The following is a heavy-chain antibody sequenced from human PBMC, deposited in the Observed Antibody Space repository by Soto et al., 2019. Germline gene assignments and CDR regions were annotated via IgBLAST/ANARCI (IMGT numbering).Heavy chain of an antibody. D-gene: IGHD3-3*01. Sequence: PSETLSLTCTVSGGSISSGGYYWSWIRQHPGKGLEWIGYIYYSGSTYYNPSLKSRVTISVDTSKNQFSLKLSSVTAADTAVYYCARTGYEYYDFWSGYYFFDPWGQGTLVTVSS. V-gene: IGHV4-31*03. CDR2: IYYSGST. J-gene: IGHJ5*02. CDR1: GGSISSGGYY. CDR3: ARTGYEYYDFWSGYYFFDP.